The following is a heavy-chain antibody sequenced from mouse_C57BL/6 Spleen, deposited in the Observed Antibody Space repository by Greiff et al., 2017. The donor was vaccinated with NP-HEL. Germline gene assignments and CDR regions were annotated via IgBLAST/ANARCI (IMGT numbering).Heavy chain of an antibody. V-gene: IGHV1-69*01. J-gene: IGHJ2*01. D-gene: IGHD3-2*02. CDR2: IDPSDSYT. Sequence: QVQLQQPGAELVMPGASVKLSCKASGYTFTSYWMHWVKQRPGQGLEWIGEIDPSDSYTNYNQKFKGKSTLTVDKSSSTAYMQLSSLTSEDSAVYYCARKRYSSGTPYFDYWGQGTTLTVSS. CDR3: ARKRYSSGTPYFDY. CDR1: GYTFTSYW.